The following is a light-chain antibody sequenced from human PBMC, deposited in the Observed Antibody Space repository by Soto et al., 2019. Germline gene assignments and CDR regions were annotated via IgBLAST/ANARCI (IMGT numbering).Light chain of an antibody. V-gene: IGLV2-8*01. J-gene: IGLJ1*01. CDR1: SSDVGAYDY. CDR2: EIS. CDR3: NSYTTLSNRV. Sequence: QSALTQPPSASGSPGQSVTISCTGTSSDVGAYDYVSWYQQHPGKAPKLMIYEISKRPSGVPDRFSGSKSDNTASLTISGLQAEDEANYYCNSYTTLSNRVFGTGTKVTVL.